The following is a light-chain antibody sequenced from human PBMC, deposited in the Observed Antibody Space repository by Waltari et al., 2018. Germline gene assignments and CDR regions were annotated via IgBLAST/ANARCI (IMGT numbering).Light chain of an antibody. J-gene: IGKJ4*01. CDR3: QQYYSSPLT. CDR1: QSILYRSNNKNS. V-gene: IGKV4-1*01. CDR2: WAS. Sequence: DIVMTQSPDSLAVSLWYRATIPCKSSQSILYRSNNKNSLVWYQQKPGQPPKLLISWASTRESGGPDRFSGSGSGTDFTLTISSLQAEDVAVYYCQQYYSSPLTFGGGTKVEIK.